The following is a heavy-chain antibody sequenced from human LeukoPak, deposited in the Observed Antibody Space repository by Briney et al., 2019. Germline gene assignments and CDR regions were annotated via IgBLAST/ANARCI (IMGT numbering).Heavy chain of an antibody. CDR2: IFGSGGSA. CDR3: TKTTSGYSSGQYPGWPADH. Sequence: GGSLRLSCTASGFTFNNYAMYWVRQAPRKGLEWVAGIFGSGGSAHYADSVKGRFTISRDNSKNRVYLQMDSLRGEDTALYYCTKTTSGYSSGQYPGWPADHWGQGALVTVSS. CDR1: GFTFNNYA. J-gene: IGHJ4*02. V-gene: IGHV3-23*01. D-gene: IGHD6-25*01.